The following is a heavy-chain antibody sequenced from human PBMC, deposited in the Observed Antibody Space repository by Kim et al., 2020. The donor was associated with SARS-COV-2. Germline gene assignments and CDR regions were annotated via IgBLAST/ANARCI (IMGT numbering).Heavy chain of an antibody. V-gene: IGHV3-21*01. CDR2: ISSSSSYI. CDR3: ARDGYYYGSGSYMVHYYYYYGMDV. D-gene: IGHD3-10*01. Sequence: GGSLRLSCAASGFTFSSYSMNWVRQAPGKGLEWVSSISSSSSYIYYADSVKGRFTISRDNAKNSLYLQMNSLRAEDTAVYYCARDGYYYGSGSYMVHYYYYYGMDVWGQGTTVTVSS. CDR1: GFTFSSYS. J-gene: IGHJ6*02.